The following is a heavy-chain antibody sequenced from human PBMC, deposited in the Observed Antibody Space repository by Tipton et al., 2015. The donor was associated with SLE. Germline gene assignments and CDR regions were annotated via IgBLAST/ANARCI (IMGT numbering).Heavy chain of an antibody. V-gene: IGHV4-39*07. CDR1: GASIGSSSSS. D-gene: IGHD1-1*01. J-gene: IGHJ4*02. CDR2: IYYDGNT. Sequence: TLSLTCIVSGASIGSSSSSWAWIRQSPNKGLEWIGNIYYDGNTYYNPSLKSRVTISADTSKNVFSLRLSSVTAADTAMYYCARGVLRPFDYWGQGTLVTVSS. CDR3: ARGVLRPFDY.